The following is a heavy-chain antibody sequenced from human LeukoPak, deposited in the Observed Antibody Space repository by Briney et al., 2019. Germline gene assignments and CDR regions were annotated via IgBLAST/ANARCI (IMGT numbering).Heavy chain of an antibody. CDR3: VSWGSYRKPDAFDI. J-gene: IGHJ3*02. V-gene: IGHV4-59*01. CDR2: IYYSGST. CDR1: GGSISSYY. Sequence: PSETLSLTCTVSGGSISSYYWSWIRQPPGKGLEWIGYIYYSGSTNYNPSLKSRVTISVDTSKNQFSLKLSSVTAADTAVYYCVSWGSYRKPDAFDIWGQGTMVTVSS. D-gene: IGHD3-16*02.